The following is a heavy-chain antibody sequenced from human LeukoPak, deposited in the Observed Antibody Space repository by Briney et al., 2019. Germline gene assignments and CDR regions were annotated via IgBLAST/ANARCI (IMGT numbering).Heavy chain of an antibody. D-gene: IGHD4-17*01. CDR1: GFTFSSYA. J-gene: IGHJ1*01. CDR3: AKDIPYGDQESSQH. CDR2: ISGSGGST. V-gene: IGHV3-23*01. Sequence: GGSLRLSCAASGFTFSSYAMSWVRQVPGKGLEWVSAISGSGGSTYYADSVKGRFTISRDNSKNTLYLQMNSLRAEDTAGYYCAKDIPYGDQESSQHWGQGTLVTVPS.